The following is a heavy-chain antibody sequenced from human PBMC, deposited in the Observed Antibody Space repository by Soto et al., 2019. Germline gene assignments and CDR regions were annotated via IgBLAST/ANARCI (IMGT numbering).Heavy chain of an antibody. V-gene: IGHV1-69-2*01. CDR1: GARLSDNY. CDR3: STEPASGQT. CDR2: LDPEADDK. Sequence: VQLIQSGAEVKKPGTTVTLSCQVSGARLSDNYIHWVRQAPGKGLECMGLLDPEADDKVYGDQFLGRVTITADTSTDTAYLELTRLTSEDTAVYYCSTEPASGQTWCQGNLITVSS. J-gene: IGHJ5*02.